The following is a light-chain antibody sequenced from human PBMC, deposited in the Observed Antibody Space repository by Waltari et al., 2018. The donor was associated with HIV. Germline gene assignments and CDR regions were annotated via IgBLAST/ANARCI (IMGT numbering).Light chain of an antibody. CDR1: TLRSYY. V-gene: IGLV3-19*01. J-gene: IGLJ1*01. Sequence: SSDLTQDPAVSVALGETVRITCRGDTLRSYYAAWYQQKPGQAPILVIYDSTNRPSGIPERFSGSTSGGTAFLTITGAQAEYEADYYCNSRDSSDTSYVFGPGTYVTVL. CDR3: NSRDSSDTSYV. CDR2: DST.